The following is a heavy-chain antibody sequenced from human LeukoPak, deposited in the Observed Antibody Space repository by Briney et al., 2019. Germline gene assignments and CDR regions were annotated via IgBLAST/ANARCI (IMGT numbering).Heavy chain of an antibody. Sequence: GGSLRLSCAASGFTFSSYSMNWVRQAPGKGLEWVSSISSSSSYIYYADSVKGRFTISRDNAKNSLYLQMNSLRAEDTAVYYCARDSVATRRSDYYYYYYMDVWGKGTTVTVSS. J-gene: IGHJ6*03. V-gene: IGHV3-21*01. CDR2: ISSSSSYI. CDR1: GFTFSSYS. D-gene: IGHD5-12*01. CDR3: ARDSVATRRSDYYYYYYMDV.